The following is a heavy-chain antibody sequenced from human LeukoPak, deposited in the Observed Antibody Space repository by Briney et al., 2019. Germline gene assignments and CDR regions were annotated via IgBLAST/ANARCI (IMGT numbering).Heavy chain of an antibody. CDR3: ARLNREEAVVGQYNWSDP. D-gene: IGHD6-19*01. V-gene: IGHV5-51*01. Sequence: RGESLKISCKGSGYSFTSYWIGWVRQMPGKGLEWMGIIYPGDSDTRYSPSFQGQVTISIDKSITTAYLQWNSLKASDTAMYYCARLNREEAVVGQYNWSDPWGQGTLVTVSS. J-gene: IGHJ5*02. CDR2: IYPGDSDT. CDR1: GYSFTSYW.